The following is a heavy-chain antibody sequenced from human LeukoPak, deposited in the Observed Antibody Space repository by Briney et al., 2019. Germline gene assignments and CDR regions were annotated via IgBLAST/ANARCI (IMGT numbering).Heavy chain of an antibody. CDR3: ARCPPRANTGSTSCYREGLDY. V-gene: IGHV3-21*01. J-gene: IGHJ4*02. CDR1: GFTFSSYS. Sequence: GGSLRLSCAASGFTFSSYSMNWVRQAPGKGLEWVSSISSSSSYIYYTDSVKGRFTISRDNAKNSLYLQMNSLRAEDTAVYYCARCPPRANTGSTSCYREGLDYWGQGTLVTVSS. D-gene: IGHD2-2*02. CDR2: ISSSSSYI.